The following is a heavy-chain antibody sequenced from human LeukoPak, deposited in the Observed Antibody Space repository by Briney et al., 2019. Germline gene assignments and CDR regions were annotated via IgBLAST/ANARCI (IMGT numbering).Heavy chain of an antibody. CDR2: IYSGGST. J-gene: IGHJ4*02. CDR3: ARDRPPYGDYPIY. Sequence: PGGSLRLSCAASGFTVSSNYMSWVRQAPGKGLEWVSVIYSGGSTYYADSVKGRFTISRDNSKNTLYLQMNSLRAEDTAVYYCARDRPPYGDYPIYWGQGTLVTVSS. CDR1: GFTVSSNY. D-gene: IGHD4-17*01. V-gene: IGHV3-53*01.